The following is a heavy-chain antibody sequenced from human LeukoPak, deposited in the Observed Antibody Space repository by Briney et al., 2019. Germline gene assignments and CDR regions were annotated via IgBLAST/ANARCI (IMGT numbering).Heavy chain of an antibody. CDR3: ATDLGTMIARDY. Sequence: GGSLRLSCAASRLTFSKACMRGARQAPGRGVEGGGRIKIQKYGGHIDYAAPVKGRFPISRDNAKNTLYLHMNTAKTEDTAVYYCATDLGTMIARDYWGQGTLVTVSS. CDR2: IKIQKYGGHI. CDR1: RLTFSKAC. V-gene: IGHV3-15*01. J-gene: IGHJ4*02. D-gene: IGHD3-22*01.